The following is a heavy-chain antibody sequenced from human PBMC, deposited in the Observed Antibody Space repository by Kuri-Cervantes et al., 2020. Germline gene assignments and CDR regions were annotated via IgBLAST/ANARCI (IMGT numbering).Heavy chain of an antibody. CDR3: ARNLGGGWNIDY. Sequence: SGPTLVKPPQTLTLTCTFSGFSLSTSGVGVGWIRQPPGKALEWLALIYWDDDKRYSPSLKSRLTITKDTSKNQVVLTMTNMDPVDTATYYCARNLGGGWNIDYWGQGTLVTVSS. CDR2: IYWDDDK. CDR1: GFSLSTSGVG. V-gene: IGHV2-5*02. D-gene: IGHD1-1*01. J-gene: IGHJ4*02.